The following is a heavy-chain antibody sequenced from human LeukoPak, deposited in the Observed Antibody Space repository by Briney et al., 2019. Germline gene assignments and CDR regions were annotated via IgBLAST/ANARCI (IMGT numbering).Heavy chain of an antibody. CDR2: VNPNSGGT. V-gene: IGHV1-2*02. D-gene: IGHD2-2*01. CDR1: GYTFTGYY. Sequence: ASVKVSCKASGYTFTGYYMHWVRQAPGQGLEWMGWVNPNSGGTNYAQKFQGRVTMTWDTSISTAYMELSRLRSYDTAVYYCARGGIVVVAAANPPLDYWGQGTLVTVSS. CDR3: ARGGIVVVAAANPPLDY. J-gene: IGHJ4*02.